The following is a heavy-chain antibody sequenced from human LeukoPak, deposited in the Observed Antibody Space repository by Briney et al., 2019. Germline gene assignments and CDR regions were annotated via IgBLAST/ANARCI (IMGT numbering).Heavy chain of an antibody. CDR3: AKDISGSYFLGNYFDY. CDR2: ISWDGGST. D-gene: IGHD1-26*01. J-gene: IGHJ4*02. Sequence: GGSLRLSXAASGFTFDDYTMHWVRQAPGKGLEWVSLISWDGGSTYYADSVKGRFTISRDNSKNSLYLQMNNLRTEDTALYYCAKDISGSYFLGNYFDYWGPGTLVTVSS. CDR1: GFTFDDYT. V-gene: IGHV3-43*01.